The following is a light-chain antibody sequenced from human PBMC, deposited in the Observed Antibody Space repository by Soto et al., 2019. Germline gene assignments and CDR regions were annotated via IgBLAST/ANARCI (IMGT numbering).Light chain of an antibody. CDR1: SSDVGDYNY. CDR3: SSYTSSNNHV. Sequence: QSVLTQPASVSGSPGQSINISCTGSSSDVGDYNYVSWYQQHPGRAPKVMVYEVSNRPSGVSNRFSGSKSGNTASLTISGLQAEDEADYYCSSYTSSNNHVFGTGTKVTVL. CDR2: EVS. V-gene: IGLV2-14*01. J-gene: IGLJ1*01.